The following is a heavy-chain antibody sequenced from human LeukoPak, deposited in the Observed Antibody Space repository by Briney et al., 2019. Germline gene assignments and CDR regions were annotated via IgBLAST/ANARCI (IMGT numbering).Heavy chain of an antibody. J-gene: IGHJ6*03. V-gene: IGHV3-48*03. CDR3: ASNLRAAMVYYYYYMDV. CDR1: GFTFSSYE. CDR2: ISSSGSTI. D-gene: IGHD5-18*01. Sequence: PGGSLRLSCAASGFTFSSYEMNWVRQAPGKGLEWVSYISSSGSTIYYADSVKGRFTISRDNAKNSLHLQMNSLRAEDTAVYYCASNLRAAMVYYYYYMDVWGKGTTVTVSS.